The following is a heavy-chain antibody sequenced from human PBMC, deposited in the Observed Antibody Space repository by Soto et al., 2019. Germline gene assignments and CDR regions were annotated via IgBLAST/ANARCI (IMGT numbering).Heavy chain of an antibody. CDR3: ARARLLAYWYFDL. CDR1: GGSISSGDYY. J-gene: IGHJ2*01. Sequence: SETLSLTCTVSGGSISSGDYYWSWIRQPPGKGLEWIGYIYYSGSTYYNPSLKSRVTISVDTSKNQFSPKLSSVTAADTAVYYCARARLLAYWYFDLWGRGTLVTVSS. CDR2: IYYSGST. V-gene: IGHV4-30-4*01.